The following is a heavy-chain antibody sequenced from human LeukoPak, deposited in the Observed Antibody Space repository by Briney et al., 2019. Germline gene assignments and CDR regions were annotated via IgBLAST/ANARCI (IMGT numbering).Heavy chain of an antibody. J-gene: IGHJ4*02. D-gene: IGHD1-26*01. CDR1: GFPFSSYA. V-gene: IGHV3-23*01. CDR2: ISGSGGST. Sequence: PGGSLRLSCEASGFPFSSYAMSWVRQAPGSGLEWVSAISGSGGSTYYADSVRGRLTISRDNSKNTLYLQMNSLRAEDTAVYYCAKGLNSGNYPYIVYWGQGTLVTVSS. CDR3: AKGLNSGNYPYIVY.